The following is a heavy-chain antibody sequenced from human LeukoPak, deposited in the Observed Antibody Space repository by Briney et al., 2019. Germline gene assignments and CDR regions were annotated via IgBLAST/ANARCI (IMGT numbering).Heavy chain of an antibody. D-gene: IGHD6-13*01. J-gene: IGHJ4*02. CDR3: ATGDSSSWRGYFDY. V-gene: IGHV1-24*01. Sequence: ASVKVSCKVSGYTLTELSMHWVRRAPGKGLEWMGGFDPEDGETIYAQKFQGRVTMTEDTSTDTAYMELSSLRSEDTAVYYCATGDSSSWRGYFDYWGQGTLVTVSS. CDR1: GYTLTELS. CDR2: FDPEDGET.